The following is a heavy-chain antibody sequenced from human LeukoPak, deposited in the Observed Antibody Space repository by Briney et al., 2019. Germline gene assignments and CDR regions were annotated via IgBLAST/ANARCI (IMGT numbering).Heavy chain of an antibody. CDR1: GFTFSIHG. D-gene: IGHD5-24*01. Sequence: GGTLRLSCAASGFTFSIHGMNWVRQAPGKGLEWVSGISPGADITYYAESVKGRFTISRDNSKNTLYLQINTLRAEDTAIYYCAKDCGWLHFCSWGQGTLVTVSS. J-gene: IGHJ5*02. CDR2: ISPGADIT. V-gene: IGHV3-23*01. CDR3: AKDCGWLHFCS.